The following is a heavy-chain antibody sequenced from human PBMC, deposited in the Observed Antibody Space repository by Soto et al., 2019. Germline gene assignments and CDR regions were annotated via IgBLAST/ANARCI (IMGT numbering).Heavy chain of an antibody. CDR1: GGTLGSSA. CDR2: IIPIFGTA. V-gene: IGHV1-69*13. J-gene: IGHJ4*02. CDR3: ARDLGIAVAS. D-gene: IGHD6-19*01. Sequence: GASVELCCKESGGTLGSSARSWVRQAPGQGLEWMGGIIPIFGTANYAQKFQGRVTITADESTSTAYMELSSLRSEDTAVYYCARDLGIAVASWGQGTLVTVSS.